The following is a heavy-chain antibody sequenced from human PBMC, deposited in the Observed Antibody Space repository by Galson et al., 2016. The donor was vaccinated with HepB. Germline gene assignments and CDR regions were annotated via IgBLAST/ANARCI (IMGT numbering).Heavy chain of an antibody. J-gene: IGHJ4*02. CDR1: GFTFDDYA. Sequence: SLRLSCAASGFTFDDYAMHWVRQAPGKGLEWVSGISWNSGGIGYADSVKGRFTISRDNAKNYLYLQMNSLRAEDTAFYYCAKGGYGSGDYYTVDYWGQGTLVTVSS. CDR2: ISWNSGGI. V-gene: IGHV3-9*01. CDR3: AKGGYGSGDYYTVDY. D-gene: IGHD3-10*01.